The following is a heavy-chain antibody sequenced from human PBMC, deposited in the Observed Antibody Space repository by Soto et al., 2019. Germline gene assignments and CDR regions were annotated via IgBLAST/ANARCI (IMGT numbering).Heavy chain of an antibody. J-gene: IGHJ3*02. CDR3: ARDRDEGYYDSSEDAFDI. CDR1: GFTFSSYW. CDR2: INSDGSST. V-gene: IGHV3-74*01. D-gene: IGHD3-22*01. Sequence: GGSLRLSCAASGFTFSSYWMHWVRQAPGKGLVWVSRINSDGSSTSYADSVKGRFTISRDNAKNTLYLQMNSLRAEDTAVYYCARDRDEGYYDSSEDAFDIWGQGTMVTVSS.